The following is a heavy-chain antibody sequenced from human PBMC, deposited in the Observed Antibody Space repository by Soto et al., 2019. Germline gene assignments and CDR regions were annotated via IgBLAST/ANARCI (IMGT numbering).Heavy chain of an antibody. CDR1: GFTFSSYA. Sequence: PGGSLRLSCAASGFTFSSYAMSWVRQAPGKGLEWVSAIIGSGGTTYYADSVKGRFTISRDNSKNTLYLQMSSLRVEDTAVYYCARELRDIVLVPAANYYMDVWGKGTTVTVSS. J-gene: IGHJ6*03. V-gene: IGHV3-23*01. CDR2: IIGSGGTT. D-gene: IGHD2-2*01. CDR3: ARELRDIVLVPAANYYMDV.